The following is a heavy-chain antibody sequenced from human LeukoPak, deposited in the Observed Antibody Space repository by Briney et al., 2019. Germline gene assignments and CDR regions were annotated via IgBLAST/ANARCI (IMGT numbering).Heavy chain of an antibody. CDR3: ARGSLPIAGRWFGESYLDP. V-gene: IGHV1-8*01. Sequence: GASVKVSCKASGYTFTSYDINWVRQATGQGLEWMGWMNPNSGNTGYAQKFQGRVTMTRNTSISTAYMELSSLRSEDTAVYYCARGSLPIAGRWFGESYLDPWGQGTLVTVSS. CDR1: GYTFTSYD. CDR2: MNPNSGNT. J-gene: IGHJ5*02. D-gene: IGHD3-10*01.